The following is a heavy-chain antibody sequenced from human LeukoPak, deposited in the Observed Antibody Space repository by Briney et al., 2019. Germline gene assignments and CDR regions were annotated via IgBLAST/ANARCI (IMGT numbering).Heavy chain of an antibody. Sequence: HPGGSLRLSCAASGFTFSSYWMTWVRQAPGKGLEWVSNINGDGSIENYVDSVRGRFTVFRDNAKDSLYLQMNSLRVEDTAVYYCARDPIVGDTGGGDHWGQGTLVTVSS. J-gene: IGHJ4*02. V-gene: IGHV3-7*01. CDR2: INGDGSIE. CDR3: ARDPIVGDTGGGDH. D-gene: IGHD1-26*01. CDR1: GFTFSSYW.